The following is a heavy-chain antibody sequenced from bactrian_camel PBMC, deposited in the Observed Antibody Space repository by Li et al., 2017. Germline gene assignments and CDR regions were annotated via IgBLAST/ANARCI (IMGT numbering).Heavy chain of an antibody. CDR1: GFTFSSCY. V-gene: IGHV3S1*01. Sequence: HVQLVESGGGLAQPGGSLRLSCVASGFTFSSCYMNWVRQAPGKGLEWVSRITGSGSNAWYADSVKGRWTVSRDNAKNTLYLQLNSLKTEDTAMYYCTTLSNAYWGQGTQVTVS. CDR3: TTLSNAY. J-gene: IGHJ4*01. D-gene: IGHD1*01. CDR2: ITGSGSNA.